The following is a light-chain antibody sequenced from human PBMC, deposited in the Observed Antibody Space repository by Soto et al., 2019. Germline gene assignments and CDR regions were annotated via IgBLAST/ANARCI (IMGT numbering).Light chain of an antibody. Sequence: DIQMTQSPSTLSGSVGDRVTITCRASQTISSWLSWYQQKPGKAPKLLIYKASTLKSGVPSRFNGSGSGTEFTLTISSLQPDDFLTYYCHHYNSYSEAFAQGTKVDTK. CDR2: KAS. CDR3: HHYNSYSEA. V-gene: IGKV1-5*03. J-gene: IGKJ1*01. CDR1: QTISSW.